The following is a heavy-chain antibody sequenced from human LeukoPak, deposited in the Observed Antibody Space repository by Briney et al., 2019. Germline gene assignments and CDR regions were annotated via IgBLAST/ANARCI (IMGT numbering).Heavy chain of an antibody. V-gene: IGHV3-9*01. J-gene: IGHJ4*02. CDR1: GFTFDDYA. D-gene: IGHD3-3*01. CDR3: ATYYDFWSGYSRSYYFDY. Sequence: GGSLRLSCAASGFTFDDYAMHWVRQAPGKGLEWVSGISWNSGSIGYADSVKGRFTISRDNAKNSLYLQMNSLRAEDTAVYYCATYYDFWSGYSRSYYFDYWGQGTLVTVSS. CDR2: ISWNSGSI.